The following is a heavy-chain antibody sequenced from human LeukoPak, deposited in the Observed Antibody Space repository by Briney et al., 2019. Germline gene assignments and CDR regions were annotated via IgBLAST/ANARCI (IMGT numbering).Heavy chain of an antibody. J-gene: IGHJ4*02. CDR1: GFTFSSCG. Sequence: SGGSLRLSCGASGFTFSSCGMHWVRQAPGKGLEWVAFIRFDGSNKYVDSVKGRFTISRDNSKNTLYLQMNSLRVEDTAVYYCACSQGGDDFWSGYPDYWGQGTLVTVSS. CDR3: ACSQGGDDFWSGYPDY. D-gene: IGHD3-3*01. V-gene: IGHV3-30*02. CDR2: IRFDGSNK.